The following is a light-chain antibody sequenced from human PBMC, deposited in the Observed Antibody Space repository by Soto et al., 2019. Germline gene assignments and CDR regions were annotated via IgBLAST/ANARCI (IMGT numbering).Light chain of an antibody. Sequence: EIVLTQSPATLSLSPGERATLSCRASQSVSSYLAWYQQKPGQAPRLLIYAASNRATGIPARFSGSGSGTEFTLTISSLEPEDFAVYYCQQRSNWPLTFGPGTKVDIK. J-gene: IGKJ3*01. CDR2: AAS. CDR1: QSVSSY. V-gene: IGKV3-11*01. CDR3: QQRSNWPLT.